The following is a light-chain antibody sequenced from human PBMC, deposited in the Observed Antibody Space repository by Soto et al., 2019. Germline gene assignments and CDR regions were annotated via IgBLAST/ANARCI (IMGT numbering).Light chain of an antibody. Sequence: EMVLTQSPGTLSLSPGERATLSCRTSQSIISHYLAWYQQKPGQAPRLLIFSTSRRAAGVPDRFSGSGSGTDFTLTINRVEPEDFAVYYCQDYGTSPRPTFGGGSKVEIK. V-gene: IGKV3-20*01. CDR3: QDYGTSPRPT. J-gene: IGKJ4*01. CDR2: STS. CDR1: QSIISHY.